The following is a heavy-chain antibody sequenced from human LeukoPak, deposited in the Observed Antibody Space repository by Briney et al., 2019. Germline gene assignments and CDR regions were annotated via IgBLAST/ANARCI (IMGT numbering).Heavy chain of an antibody. D-gene: IGHD2-15*01. V-gene: IGHV4-39*01. Sequence: SETLSLTCTVCGGSISSSSYYWGWIRQPPGKGLEWIGSIYYSGRTYYNPSLKSRVTISVDTSKNQFSLKLSSVTAADTAVYYCARLSVDYSGGSCYFPYYYYYYMDVWGKGTTVTISS. CDR1: GGSISSSSYY. J-gene: IGHJ6*03. CDR2: IYYSGRT. CDR3: ARLSVDYSGGSCYFPYYYYYYMDV.